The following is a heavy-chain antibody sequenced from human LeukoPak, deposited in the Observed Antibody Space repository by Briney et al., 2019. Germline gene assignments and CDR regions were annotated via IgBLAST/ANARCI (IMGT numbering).Heavy chain of an antibody. Sequence: ASVKVSCKASGYTFTSYYMHWVRQAPGQGLEWMGIINPSGGSTSYAQKFQGRVTMTRDTSTSTVYMELSSLRSEDTAVYYCARAGRPTTYYDILTGYLINWFDPWGQGTLVTVSS. D-gene: IGHD3-9*01. CDR3: ARAGRPTTYYDILTGYLINWFDP. V-gene: IGHV1-46*01. CDR2: INPSGGST. J-gene: IGHJ5*02. CDR1: GYTFTSYY.